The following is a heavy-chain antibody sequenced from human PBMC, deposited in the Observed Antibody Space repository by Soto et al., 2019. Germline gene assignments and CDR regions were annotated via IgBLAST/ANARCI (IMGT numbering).Heavy chain of an antibody. J-gene: IGHJ5*02. V-gene: IGHV4-59*01. Sequence: QVELQQSGPGLVKPSETLSLTCTVFGGSIDDNYWSWIRQSPGKGLEWIGHISDRGSTDYNPSLKSRVTISVDRSKKQFSLKVTSVTAADTAVYYCARDRWTARANWFDPWGQGTLVTVSS. CDR3: ARDRWTARANWFDP. CDR1: GGSIDDNY. D-gene: IGHD3-16*02. CDR2: ISDRGST.